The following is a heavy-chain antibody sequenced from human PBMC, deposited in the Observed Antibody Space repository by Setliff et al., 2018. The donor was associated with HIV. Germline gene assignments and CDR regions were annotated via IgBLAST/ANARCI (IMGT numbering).Heavy chain of an antibody. J-gene: IGHJ4*02. CDR3: ARDRIESALNY. D-gene: IGHD3-16*01. V-gene: IGHV3-66*01. Sequence: PGGSLRLSCAASGFTVSSNYMSWVRQAPGKGLEWVSVIYSGGSTYYADSVKGRFTISRDNSKNTLYLQMNSLRGDDTAVYYCARDRIESALNYWGQGTLVTVSS. CDR1: GFTVSSNY. CDR2: IYSGGST.